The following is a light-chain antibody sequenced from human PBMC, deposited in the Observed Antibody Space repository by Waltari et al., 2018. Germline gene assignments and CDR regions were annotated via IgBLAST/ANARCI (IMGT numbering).Light chain of an antibody. J-gene: IGKJ1*01. V-gene: IGKV3-20*01. Sequence: DIVLTQSPGTLSLSPGERATLSCRASQSVSRNYLAWFQQKPGQAPRLLIYGASSRATGTPDRFSGSGSGTDFTLTISRLEPEDFAVYYCQEYDDSPPWTFGQGTKVEIK. CDR3: QEYDDSPPWT. CDR1: QSVSRNY. CDR2: GAS.